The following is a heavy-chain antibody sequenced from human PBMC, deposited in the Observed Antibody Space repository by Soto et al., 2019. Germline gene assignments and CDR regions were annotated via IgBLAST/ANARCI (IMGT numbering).Heavy chain of an antibody. D-gene: IGHD2-21*02. CDR1: GGSISSSSYY. V-gene: IGHV4-39*01. J-gene: IGHJ5*02. CDR2: IYYSGST. Sequence: SETLSLTCTVSGGSISSSSYYWGWIRQPPGKGLEWIGSIYYSGSTYYNPSLKSRVTISVDTSKNQFSLKLSSVTAADTAVYYWARSGGLVQHIVVVTAIQGGWFDPWGQGTLVTVSS. CDR3: ARSGGLVQHIVVVTAIQGGWFDP.